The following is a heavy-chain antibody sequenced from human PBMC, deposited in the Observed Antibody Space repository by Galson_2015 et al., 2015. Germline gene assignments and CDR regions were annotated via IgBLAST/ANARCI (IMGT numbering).Heavy chain of an antibody. CDR1: GGSITSYY. V-gene: IGHV4-59*01. Sequence: SETLSLTCTVSGGSITSYYWSWIRQPPGKGPEWIGYIYYSGSTNYNPSLKSRVTISVDMSKNQFSLKLSSVTAADTAVYYCARGQRQYESSGYYYVIDAFDVWGQGTMVTVSS. J-gene: IGHJ3*01. CDR2: IYYSGST. CDR3: ARGQRQYESSGYYYVIDAFDV. D-gene: IGHD3-22*01.